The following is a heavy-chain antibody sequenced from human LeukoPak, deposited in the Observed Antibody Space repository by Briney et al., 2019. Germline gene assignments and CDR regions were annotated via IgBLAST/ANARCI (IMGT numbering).Heavy chain of an antibody. Sequence: GGSLRLSCAASGSTFDDYAMHWVRQSPGKGLEWVSAISGSGGSTYYADSVKGRFTISRDNAKNSLYLQMNSLRAEDTAVYYCARKNGLDYWGQGTLVTVSS. CDR2: ISGSGGST. V-gene: IGHV3-23*01. CDR1: GSTFDDYA. J-gene: IGHJ4*02. CDR3: ARKNGLDY.